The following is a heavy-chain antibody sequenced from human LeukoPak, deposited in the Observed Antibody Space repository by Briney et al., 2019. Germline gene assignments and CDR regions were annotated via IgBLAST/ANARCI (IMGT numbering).Heavy chain of an antibody. CDR3: AGLRRGLCGWFDP. J-gene: IGHJ5*02. D-gene: IGHD3-16*01. CDR1: GGSISSSSYY. Sequence: SETLSLTCTVSGGSISSSSYYWGWIRQPPGKGLEWIGSIYYSGSTYYNPSLKSRVTISVDTSKNQFSLKLSSVTAADTAVYYCAGLRRGLCGWFDPWGQGTLVTASS. CDR2: IYYSGST. V-gene: IGHV4-39*01.